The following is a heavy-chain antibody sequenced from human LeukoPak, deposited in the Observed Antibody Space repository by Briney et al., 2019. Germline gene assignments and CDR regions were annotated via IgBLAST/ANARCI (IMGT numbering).Heavy chain of an antibody. J-gene: IGHJ5*02. CDR3: ARHPRYCSGGSCYPNYGDYVWFDP. V-gene: IGHV4-38-2*02. CDR2: ISHSGST. D-gene: IGHD2-15*01. Sequence: PSETLSLTCTVSGYSISSGYYWGWIRQPPGKGLEWIGTISHSGSTYYNPSLKSRVIISVDTSKNQFSLKLTSVTAADTAVYYCARHPRYCSGGSCYPNYGDYVWFDPWGQGTLVTVSS. CDR1: GYSISSGYY.